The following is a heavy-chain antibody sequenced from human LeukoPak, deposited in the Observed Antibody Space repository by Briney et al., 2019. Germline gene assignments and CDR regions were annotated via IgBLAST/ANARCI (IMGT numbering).Heavy chain of an antibody. V-gene: IGHV3-33*01. CDR2: IWYDGSNK. CDR3: ARGEDILTGYYGGGTFDY. J-gene: IGHJ4*02. Sequence: GGSLRLSCAASGFTFSSYGMHWVRQAPGKGLEWVAVIWYDGSNKYYADSVKGRFTISRDNSKNTLYLQMNSLRAEDTAVYYCARGEDILTGYYGGGTFDYWGQGTLDTVSS. CDR1: GFTFSSYG. D-gene: IGHD3-9*01.